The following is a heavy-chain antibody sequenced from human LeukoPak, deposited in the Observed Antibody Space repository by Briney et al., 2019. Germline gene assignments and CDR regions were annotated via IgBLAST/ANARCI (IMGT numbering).Heavy chain of an antibody. D-gene: IGHD3-9*01. V-gene: IGHV1-2*02. CDR3: ARGRAYYEILTGYYTGDY. CDR2: INPNSGGT. J-gene: IGHJ4*02. Sequence: ASVKVSCKASGYTLTGYYMHWVRQAPGQGLEWMGWINPNSGGTNYAQKFQGRVTMTRDTSISTAYMELSRLRSDDTAVYYCARGRAYYEILTGYYTGDYWGQGTLVTVSS. CDR1: GYTLTGYY.